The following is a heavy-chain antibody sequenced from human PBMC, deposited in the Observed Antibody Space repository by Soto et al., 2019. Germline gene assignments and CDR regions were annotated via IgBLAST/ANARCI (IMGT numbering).Heavy chain of an antibody. J-gene: IGHJ4*02. CDR2: ISAYNGNT. Sequence: QVQLVQAGAEVKKPGASVKVSCKASGYTFTSYGISWVRQAHGQGFKWMGWISAYNGNTNYAQKLQGRVTMTTDTSTSTAYMELRSLRSDDTAVYYCARDAFYDYIWGSYRYDYWGQGTLVTVSS. CDR1: GYTFTSYG. D-gene: IGHD3-16*02. V-gene: IGHV1-18*01. CDR3: ARDAFYDYIWGSYRYDY.